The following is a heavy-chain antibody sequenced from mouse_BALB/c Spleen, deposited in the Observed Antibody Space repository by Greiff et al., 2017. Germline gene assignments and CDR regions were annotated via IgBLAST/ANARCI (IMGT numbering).Heavy chain of an antibody. CDR2: ISYSGST. V-gene: IGHV3-2*02. CDR1: GYSITSDYA. CDR3: ARSTKHYYGSSYFDY. Sequence: EVKLMESGPGLVKPSQSLSLTCTVTGYSITSDYAWNWIRQFPGNKLEWMGYISYSGSTSYNPSLKSRISITRDTSKNQFFLQLNSVTTEDTATYYCARSTKHYYGSSYFDYWGQGTTLTVSS. J-gene: IGHJ2*01. D-gene: IGHD1-1*01.